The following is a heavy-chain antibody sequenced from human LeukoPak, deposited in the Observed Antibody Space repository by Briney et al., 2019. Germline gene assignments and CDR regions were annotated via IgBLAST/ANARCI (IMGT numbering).Heavy chain of an antibody. CDR3: ARDRGMVRGVQLSPDAFDI. V-gene: IGHV4-59*01. CDR2: IYYSGST. D-gene: IGHD3-10*01. CDR1: GGSISSYY. Sequence: PSETLSLTCTVSGGSISSYYWSWIRQPPGKGLEWIGYIYYSGSTNYNPSLKSRVTISVDTSKNQFSLKLSSVTAADTAVYYCARDRGMVRGVQLSPDAFDIWGQGTMVTVSS. J-gene: IGHJ3*02.